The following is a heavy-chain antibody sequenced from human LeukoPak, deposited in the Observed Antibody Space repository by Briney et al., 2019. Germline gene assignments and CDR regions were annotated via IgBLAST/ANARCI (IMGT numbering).Heavy chain of an antibody. CDR3: AREKEVEYYFDY. Sequence: ASVKVSCKASGGTFSSYAISWVRQAPGQGLEWMGGIIPIFGTANYAQKFQGRVTITADESTSTAYMELGSLRSEDTAVYYCAREKEVEYYFDYWGQGTLVTVSS. CDR1: GGTFSSYA. CDR2: IIPIFGTA. V-gene: IGHV1-69*13. J-gene: IGHJ4*02.